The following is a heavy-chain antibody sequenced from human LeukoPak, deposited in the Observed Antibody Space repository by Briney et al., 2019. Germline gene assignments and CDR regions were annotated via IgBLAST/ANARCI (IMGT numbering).Heavy chain of an antibody. CDR1: GGSFSGYY. V-gene: IGHV4-34*01. CDR3: ARVVVPAATDY. J-gene: IGHJ4*02. CDR2: INHSGST. D-gene: IGHD2-2*01. Sequence: SETLSLTCAVYGGSFSGYYWSWIRQPPGKGLEWIREINHSGSTNYNPSLKSRVTISVDTSKNQFSLKLSSVTAADTAVYYCARVVVPAATDYWGQGTLVTVSS.